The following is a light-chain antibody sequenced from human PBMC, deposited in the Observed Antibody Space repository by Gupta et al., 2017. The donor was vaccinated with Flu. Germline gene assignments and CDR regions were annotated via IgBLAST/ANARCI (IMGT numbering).Light chain of an antibody. CDR2: GKN. CDR3: NSRDSSAYHLV. V-gene: IGLV3-19*01. CDR1: SLRSYY. J-gene: IGLJ2*01. Sequence: SSELTQDPAVSVALGQTVRITCQGDSLRSYYASWYQQKPGQAPVLVIYGKNNRPSGIPDRFSGSSSGNTASLTITGAQAEDEADYYCNSRDSSAYHLVFGGGTKLTVL.